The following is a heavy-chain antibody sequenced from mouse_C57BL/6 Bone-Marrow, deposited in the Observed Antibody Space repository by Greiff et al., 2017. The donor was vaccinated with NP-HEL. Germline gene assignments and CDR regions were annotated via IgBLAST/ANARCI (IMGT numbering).Heavy chain of an antibody. D-gene: IGHD1-1*01. J-gene: IGHJ2*01. V-gene: IGHV1-5*01. CDR3: TRPYYYGSSYTFDY. CDR2: IYPGNSDT. CDR1: GYTFTSYW. Sequence: EVQLQQSGTVLARPGASVKMSCKTSGYTFTSYWMHWVKQRPGQGLEWIGAIYPGNSDTSYNQKFKGKAKLTAVTSASTAYMELSSLTNEDSAVYYCTRPYYYGSSYTFDYWGQGTTLTVSS.